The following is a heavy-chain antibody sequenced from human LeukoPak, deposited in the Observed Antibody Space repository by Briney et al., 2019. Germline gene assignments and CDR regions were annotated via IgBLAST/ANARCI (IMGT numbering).Heavy chain of an antibody. V-gene: IGHV3-21*06. J-gene: IGHJ6*02. Sequence: GGSLRLSCAASGFTFKNYGMNWVRQAPGKGLEWVSPISNGSSYIDYADSLQGRFTISRDNAKSSLYLQMNSLRGEDTAVYYCARSKGGAQREYGMDVWGQGTTVTVSS. CDR2: ISNGSSYI. CDR3: ARSKGGAQREYGMDV. CDR1: GFTFKNYG. D-gene: IGHD1-1*01.